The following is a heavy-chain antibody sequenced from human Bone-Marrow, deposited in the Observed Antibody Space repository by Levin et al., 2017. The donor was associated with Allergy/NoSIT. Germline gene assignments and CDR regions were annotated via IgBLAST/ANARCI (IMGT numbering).Heavy chain of an antibody. D-gene: IGHD3-10*01. CDR1: GYSFTSYW. J-gene: IGHJ4*02. Sequence: KVSCKGSGYSFTSYWIGWVRQLPGKGLEWMGIIYPGDSDTRYSPSFQGQVTISADKSISTAYLQWSSLKASDTAMYYCAREAGHYYGSGIYWGYWGQGTLVTVSS. CDR3: AREAGHYYGSGIYWGY. CDR2: IYPGDSDT. V-gene: IGHV5-51*01.